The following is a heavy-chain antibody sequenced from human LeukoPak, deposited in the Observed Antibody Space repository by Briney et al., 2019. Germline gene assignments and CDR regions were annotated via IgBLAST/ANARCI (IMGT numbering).Heavy chain of an antibody. D-gene: IGHD3-9*01. CDR3: ARDGRYFDWLLSALDY. Sequence: GRSLRLSCAASGFTFSSYGMHWVRQAPGKGLEWVAVIWYDGSNKYYADSVKGRFTISRDNSKNTLYLQMNSLRAEDTAVYYCARDGRYFDWLLSALDYWGQGTLVTVFS. V-gene: IGHV3-33*01. CDR2: IWYDGSNK. J-gene: IGHJ4*02. CDR1: GFTFSSYG.